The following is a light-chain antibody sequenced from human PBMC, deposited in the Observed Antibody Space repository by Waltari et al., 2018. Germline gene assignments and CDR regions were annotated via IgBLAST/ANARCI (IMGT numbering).Light chain of an antibody. V-gene: IGLV1-51*02. CDR3: GTWDSSLSGAV. Sequence: QSVLTQPPPVSEAPGQRVTISCSGGRSNIGNNYVSLYRQLPGKAPKLLIYEDTGRPSGIAGRFSGSKAGTSATLDITGLQAGDEADYYCGTWDSSLSGAVFGGGTHLTVL. CDR1: RSNIGNNY. J-gene: IGLJ7*01. CDR2: EDT.